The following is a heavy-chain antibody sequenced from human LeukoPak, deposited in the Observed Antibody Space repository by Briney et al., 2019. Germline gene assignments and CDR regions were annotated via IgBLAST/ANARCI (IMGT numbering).Heavy chain of an antibody. CDR2: VSAYNGNT. V-gene: IGHV1-18*01. Sequence: RASVKVSCKASGYTFTSYGISWVRQAPGQGLEWMGWVSAYNGNTNYAQKLQGRVTMTTDTSTSTAYMELRSLRSDDTAVYYYARDGFLEWLRYYYGMDVWGQGTAVTVSS. D-gene: IGHD3-3*01. CDR3: ARDGFLEWLRYYYGMDV. J-gene: IGHJ6*01. CDR1: GYTFTSYG.